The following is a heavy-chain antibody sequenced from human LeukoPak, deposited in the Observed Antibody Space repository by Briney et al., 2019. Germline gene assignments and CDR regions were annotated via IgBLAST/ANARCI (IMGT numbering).Heavy chain of an antibody. CDR1: GGSINNYY. Sequence: LETLSLTCTVSGGSINNYYWSWIRQPAGKGLEWIGRIYTRGSTNYNPSLKSRVTMSVDTSKNQFSLKLSSVTAADTAVYYCARGRYCSADICSGGDAFDIWGQGTMVSVSS. V-gene: IGHV4-4*07. CDR2: IYTRGST. J-gene: IGHJ3*02. D-gene: IGHD2-15*01. CDR3: ARGRYCSADICSGGDAFDI.